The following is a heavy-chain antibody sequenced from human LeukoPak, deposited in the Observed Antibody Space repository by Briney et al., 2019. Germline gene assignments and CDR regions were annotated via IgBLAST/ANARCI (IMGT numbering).Heavy chain of an antibody. J-gene: IGHJ6*02. CDR1: GFTFSSYA. CDR3: AKADSGYDFSYYYGMDV. V-gene: IGHV3-23*01. CDR2: ISGSGGST. Sequence: GGSLRLSCVASGFTFSSYAMSWVRQAPGKGLEWVSAISGSGGSTYYADSVKGRFTISRDNSKNTLYLQMNSLRAEDTAVYYCAKADSGYDFSYYYGMDVWGQGTTVTVSS. D-gene: IGHD5-12*01.